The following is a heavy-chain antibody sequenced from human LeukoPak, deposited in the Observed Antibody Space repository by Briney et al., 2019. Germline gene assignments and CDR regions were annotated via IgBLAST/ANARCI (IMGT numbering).Heavy chain of an antibody. Sequence: GGSLRLSCAGSGFTFSDYTMNWVRQAPGKGLEWLSSIGTAGNYIFYADSVQGRFTISRDNANDSLYLEMKSLRVEDTATYYCATNLFCASASCLWGQGTLVTVSS. CDR3: ATNLFCASASCL. V-gene: IGHV3-21*01. D-gene: IGHD2-2*01. CDR1: GFTFSDYT. CDR2: IGTAGNYI. J-gene: IGHJ4*02.